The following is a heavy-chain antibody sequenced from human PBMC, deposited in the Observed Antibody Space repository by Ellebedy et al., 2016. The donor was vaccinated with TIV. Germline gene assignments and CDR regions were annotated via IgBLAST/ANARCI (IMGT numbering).Heavy chain of an antibody. Sequence: GESLKISXAASGFTFSSYAMHWVRQAPGKGLEWVAVISYDGSNKYYADSVKGRFTISRDNSKNTLYLQMNSLRAEDTAVYYCAREGIQLWLLCGMDVWGQGTTVTVSS. J-gene: IGHJ6*02. CDR1: GFTFSSYA. CDR2: ISYDGSNK. CDR3: AREGIQLWLLCGMDV. V-gene: IGHV3-30-3*01. D-gene: IGHD5-18*01.